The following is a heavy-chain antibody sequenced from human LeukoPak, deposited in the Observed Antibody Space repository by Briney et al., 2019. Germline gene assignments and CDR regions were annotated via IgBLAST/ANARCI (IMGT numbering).Heavy chain of an antibody. CDR3: ARGLLGIDY. D-gene: IGHD2-8*02. CDR2: ISSSSSYI. Sequence: GGSLRLSCSASGFTFSSYSMNWVHQAPGKGLEWASSISSSSSYIYYADSVKGRFTISRDNAKNTLYLQMNSLRAEDTAVYYCARGLLGIDYWGQGTLVTVSS. V-gene: IGHV3-21*01. CDR1: GFTFSSYS. J-gene: IGHJ4*02.